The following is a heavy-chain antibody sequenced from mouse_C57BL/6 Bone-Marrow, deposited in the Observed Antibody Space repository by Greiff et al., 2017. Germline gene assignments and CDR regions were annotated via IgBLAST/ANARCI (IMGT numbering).Heavy chain of an antibody. D-gene: IGHD2-4*01. Sequence: QVQLQQPGAELVMPGASVKLSCKASGYTFTSYWMHWVKQRPGQGLEWIGEIDPSDSYTNYNQKFKGKSTLTVDKSSSPAYMQLSSLTSEDSAVYYCARFHYDYDGYYAMDYWGQGTSVTVSS. CDR2: IDPSDSYT. CDR3: ARFHYDYDGYYAMDY. J-gene: IGHJ4*01. CDR1: GYTFTSYW. V-gene: IGHV1-69*01.